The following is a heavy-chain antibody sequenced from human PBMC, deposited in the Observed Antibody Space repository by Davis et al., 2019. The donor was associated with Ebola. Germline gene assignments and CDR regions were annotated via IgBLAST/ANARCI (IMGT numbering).Heavy chain of an antibody. CDR2: IYWDDDK. J-gene: IGHJ4*02. Sequence: SGPTLVKPTQALTLSCTFSGFPLFTDGVGVGWVRQPPGKALEWLALIYWDDDKRFSPSLQNRLTITKDASRNQVVLSMINLDPVDTATYYCVHSGRGYSGYDFHYWGPGTLVTVSS. CDR1: GFPLFTDGVG. CDR3: VHSGRGYSGYDFHY. D-gene: IGHD5-12*01. V-gene: IGHV2-5*02.